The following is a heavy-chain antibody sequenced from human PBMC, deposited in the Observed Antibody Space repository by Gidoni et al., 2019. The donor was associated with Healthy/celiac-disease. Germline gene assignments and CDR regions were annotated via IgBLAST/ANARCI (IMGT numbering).Heavy chain of an antibody. Sequence: AASGFTFSNAWMSWVRQAPGKGLEWVGRIKSKTDGGTTDYAAPVKGRFTISRDDSKNTLYLQMNSLKTEDTAVYYCTTSMTTVVTESAFDIWGQGTMVTVSS. CDR1: GFTFSNAW. V-gene: IGHV3-15*01. CDR2: IKSKTDGGTT. J-gene: IGHJ3*02. D-gene: IGHD4-17*01. CDR3: TTSMTTVVTESAFDI.